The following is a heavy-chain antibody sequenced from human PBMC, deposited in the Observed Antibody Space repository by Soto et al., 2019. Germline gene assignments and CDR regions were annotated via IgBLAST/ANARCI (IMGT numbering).Heavy chain of an antibody. CDR2: ISAYNGNT. D-gene: IGHD3-10*01. Sequence: GASVKVSCKASGYTFISYGISWVRQAPGQGLECMGWISAYNGNTNYAQKLQGRVTMTTDTSTSTAYMELRSLRSDDTAMYYCARCITMVRGSSYHTVYWGRGTLVTVSS. CDR1: GYTFISYG. CDR3: ARCITMVRGSSYHTVY. V-gene: IGHV1-18*04. J-gene: IGHJ4*02.